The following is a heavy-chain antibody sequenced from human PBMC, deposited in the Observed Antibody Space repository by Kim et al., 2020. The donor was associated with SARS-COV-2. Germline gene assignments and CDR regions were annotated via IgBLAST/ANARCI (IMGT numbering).Heavy chain of an antibody. J-gene: IGHJ5*02. V-gene: IGHV4-34*01. CDR2: INRSGST. CDR1: GFSFSGYY. D-gene: IGHD3-10*01. CDR3: ARGMGPPSACFDH. Sequence: AESLSLTCAASGFSFSGYYWSWIRQPPGKGLEWIGEINRSGSTNYNPDLKSRRFTSSDATKNHSSHKQRYVPAADTAAYYYARGMGPPSACFDHWGHGT.